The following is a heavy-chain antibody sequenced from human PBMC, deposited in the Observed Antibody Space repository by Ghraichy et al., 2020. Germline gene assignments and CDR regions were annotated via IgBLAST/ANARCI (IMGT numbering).Heavy chain of an antibody. V-gene: IGHV4-39*01. J-gene: IGHJ2*01. D-gene: IGHD3-10*01. Sequence: SETLSLTCTVSGGSISSSSYYWGWIRQPPGKGLEWIGSIYYSGSTYYNPSLKSRVTISVDTSKNQFSLKLSSVTAADTAVYYCARRRGLLWFGESSDWYFDPWGRGTLVTVSS. CDR3: ARRRGLLWFGESSDWYFDP. CDR1: GGSISSSSYY. CDR2: IYYSGST.